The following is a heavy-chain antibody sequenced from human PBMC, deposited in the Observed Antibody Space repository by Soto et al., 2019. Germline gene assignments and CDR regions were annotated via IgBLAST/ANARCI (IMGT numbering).Heavy chain of an antibody. Sequence: QVQLMQSGAEVKKPGASVKVSCKASGDTFTDYYIHWVRQAPGQGLEWMGTVNPSGGHTTYAQHFLGRVTMTRDTSTSTLYMELTSLTSYDTAIYYWARGGHVVVVTAALDYWGQGTLVTVSS. V-gene: IGHV1-46*01. CDR2: VNPSGGHT. CDR3: ARGGHVVVVTAALDY. D-gene: IGHD2-21*02. J-gene: IGHJ4*02. CDR1: GDTFTDYY.